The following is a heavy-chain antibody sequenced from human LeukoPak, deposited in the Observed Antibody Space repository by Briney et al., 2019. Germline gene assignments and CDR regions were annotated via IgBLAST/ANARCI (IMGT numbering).Heavy chain of an antibody. CDR1: GYTFTGYY. J-gene: IGHJ4*02. CDR3: AREARDGYNYYFDY. D-gene: IGHD5-24*01. V-gene: IGHV1-2*02. CDR2: INPNSGGT. Sequence: ASVKVSCKASGYTFTGYYMHWVRQAPGQGLEWMIWINPNSGGTNYAQKFQGRVTMTRDTSISTAYMELSRLRSDDTAVYYCAREARDGYNYYFDYWGQGTLVTVSS.